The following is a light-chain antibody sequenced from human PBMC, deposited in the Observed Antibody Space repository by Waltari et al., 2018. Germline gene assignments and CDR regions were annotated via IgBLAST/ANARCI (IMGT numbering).Light chain of an antibody. CDR3: CSYAGSTSWL. CDR1: NSDVGGYND. CDR2: DVN. J-gene: IGLJ3*02. Sequence: QSALTQPRSVSGSPGQSVAIPCTGTNSDVGGYNDVSWYQHHPGKAPKLMIYDVNKRPSGVPDRFSGSKSGNTASLTISGLQAEDEAEYYCCSYAGSTSWLFGGGTKLTVL. V-gene: IGLV2-11*01.